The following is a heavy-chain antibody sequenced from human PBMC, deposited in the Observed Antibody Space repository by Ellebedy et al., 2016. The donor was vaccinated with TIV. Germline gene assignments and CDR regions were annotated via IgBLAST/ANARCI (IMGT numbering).Heavy chain of an antibody. CDR3: ARPSVSTGYYQFDF. CDR2: IYSGGTT. Sequence: GESLKISCEVSGFTVSNNYMTWVRQAPGKGLEWVSVIYSGGTTYYADSVRGRFTISRDSSKNTLYLQMNSLRDEDTAVYYCARPSVSTGYYQFDFWGQGALVTVSS. J-gene: IGHJ4*02. V-gene: IGHV3-66*04. D-gene: IGHD3-22*01. CDR1: GFTVSNNY.